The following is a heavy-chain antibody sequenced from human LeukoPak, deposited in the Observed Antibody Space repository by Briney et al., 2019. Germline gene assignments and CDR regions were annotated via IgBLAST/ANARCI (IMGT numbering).Heavy chain of an antibody. Sequence: ASVKVSCKASGYTFTSYVMNWVRQAPGQGLEWMGWINTNTGNPTYAQGFAGRFVFSLDTSVSTAYLQISSLKAEDTAMYYCARWGFGSGSYPNGGFDPWGQGTLVTVSS. CDR3: ARWGFGSGSYPNGGFDP. V-gene: IGHV7-4-1*02. CDR1: GYTFTSYV. CDR2: INTNTGNP. D-gene: IGHD3-10*01. J-gene: IGHJ5*02.